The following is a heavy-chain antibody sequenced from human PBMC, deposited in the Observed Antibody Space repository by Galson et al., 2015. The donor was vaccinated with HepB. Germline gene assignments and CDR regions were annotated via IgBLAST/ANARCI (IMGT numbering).Heavy chain of an antibody. CDR3: TTDVYFSSYWSWIDP. J-gene: IGHJ5*02. CDR1: GFPFNNAW. V-gene: IGHV3-15*01. D-gene: IGHD6-19*01. CDR2: IKSKTDGETT. Sequence: SLRLSCAASGFPFNNAWMTWVRQAPGMGLEWVGRIKSKTDGETTDYAAPVKGRFTISRDDSKDTLYPQMNSLKTDDTAVYYCTTDVYFSSYWSWIDPWGQGTLVTVSS.